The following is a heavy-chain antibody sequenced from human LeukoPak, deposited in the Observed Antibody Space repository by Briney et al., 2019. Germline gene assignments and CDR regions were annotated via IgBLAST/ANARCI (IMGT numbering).Heavy chain of an antibody. CDR3: ARDGQWLAYFDY. V-gene: IGHV3-30-3*01. J-gene: IGHJ4*02. Sequence: PGGSLRLSCAASGFTFSNYWMTWVRQAPGKGLEWVAIISYDGSNKEYTDSVKGRFTISRDNSKNTLYLQMNSLRPEDTAVYYCARDGQWLAYFDYWGQGTLVTVSS. CDR1: GFTFSNYW. D-gene: IGHD6-19*01. CDR2: ISYDGSNK.